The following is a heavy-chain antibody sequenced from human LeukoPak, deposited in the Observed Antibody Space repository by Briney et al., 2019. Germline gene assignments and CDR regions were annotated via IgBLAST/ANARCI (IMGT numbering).Heavy chain of an antibody. Sequence: SETLSLTCTVSGGSISSSSYYWGWIRQPPGKGLEWIGSIYYSGSTYYNPSLKSRVTISVDTSKNQFSLKLSSVTAADTAVYYCARGSPWGYCSSTSCYRSWFDPWGQGTLVTVSS. D-gene: IGHD2-2*02. V-gene: IGHV4-39*07. CDR3: ARGSPWGYCSSTSCYRSWFDP. CDR1: GGSISSSSYY. J-gene: IGHJ5*02. CDR2: IYYSGST.